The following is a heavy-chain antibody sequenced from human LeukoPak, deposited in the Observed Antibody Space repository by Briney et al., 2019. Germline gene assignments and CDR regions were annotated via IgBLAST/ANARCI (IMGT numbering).Heavy chain of an antibody. V-gene: IGHV4-34*01. D-gene: IGHD3-22*01. CDR3: ARQSFTLTAPESGSIVMIPDAFDV. CDR2: INHSGST. CDR1: GLTFSNYA. J-gene: IGHJ3*01. Sequence: PGGSLRLSCAASGLTFSNYAMSWGRQPPGTGLDWIGEINHSGSTDYNPSLKSRVTISVDTSKNQFSLKLSSVTAADTAVYYCARQSFTLTAPESGSIVMIPDAFDVWGQGTMVTVSS.